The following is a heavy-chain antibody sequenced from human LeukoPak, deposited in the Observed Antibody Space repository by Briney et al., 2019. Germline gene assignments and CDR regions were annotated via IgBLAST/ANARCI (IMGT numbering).Heavy chain of an antibody. CDR3: ARDLGSRYSYGYGSGY. J-gene: IGHJ4*02. D-gene: IGHD5-18*01. V-gene: IGHV1-69*13. Sequence: SVKVSCKASGYTFTSYGISWVRQAPGQGLEWMGGIIPIFGTANYAQKFQGRVTITADESTSTAYMELSSLRSEDTAVYYCARDLGSRYSYGYGSGYWGQGTLVTVSS. CDR1: GYTFTSYG. CDR2: IIPIFGTA.